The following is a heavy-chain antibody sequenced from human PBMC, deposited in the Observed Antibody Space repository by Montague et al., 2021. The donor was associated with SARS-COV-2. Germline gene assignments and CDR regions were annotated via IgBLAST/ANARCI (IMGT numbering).Heavy chain of an antibody. CDR2: IYHSGST. J-gene: IGHJ6*02. CDR1: GGSISSSNW. V-gene: IGHV4-4*02. CDR3: ARDRRSWFPPYYYGMDV. D-gene: IGHD6-13*01. Sequence: SETLSLTCAVSGGSISSSNWWSWVRPPPGKGLEWIGGIYHSGSTNYNPSLKSRVTISVDKSKNQFSLKLSSVTAADTAVYYCARDRRSWFPPYYYGMDVWGQGTTVTVSS.